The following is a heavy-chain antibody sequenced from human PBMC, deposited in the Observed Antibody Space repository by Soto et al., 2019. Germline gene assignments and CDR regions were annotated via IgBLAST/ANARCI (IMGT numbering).Heavy chain of an antibody. V-gene: IGHV3-21*01. CDR2: ISSSSSYI. Sequence: EVQLVESGGGLVKPGGSLRLSCAASGFTFSSYSMNWVRQAPGKGLEWVSSISSSSSYIYYADSVKGRFTISRDNAKNSLYLQMNSLRAEDTAVYYCAIGVGYRSGWVLPSRDYWGQGTLVTVSS. D-gene: IGHD6-19*01. CDR1: GFTFSSYS. J-gene: IGHJ4*02. CDR3: AIGVGYRSGWVLPSRDY.